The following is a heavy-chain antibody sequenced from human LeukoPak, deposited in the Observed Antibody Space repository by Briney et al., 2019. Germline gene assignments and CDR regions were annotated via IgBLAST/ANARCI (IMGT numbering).Heavy chain of an antibody. V-gene: IGHV3-30*03. CDR1: GFTFSSYG. CDR2: ISYDGSNK. CDR3: ARGFYSGSYYFEY. D-gene: IGHD1-26*01. Sequence: GGSLRLSCAASGFTFSSYGMHWVRQAPGKGLEWVAVISYDGSNKYYADSVKGRFTIFRDNAKTSLYLQLNSLRAEDTAVYYCARGFYSGSYYFEYWGQGTLVTVSS. J-gene: IGHJ4*02.